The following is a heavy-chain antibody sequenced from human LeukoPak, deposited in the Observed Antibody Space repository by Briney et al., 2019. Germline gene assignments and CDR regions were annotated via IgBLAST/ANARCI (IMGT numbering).Heavy chain of an antibody. J-gene: IGHJ4*02. D-gene: IGHD2-15*01. V-gene: IGHV4-4*02. CDR1: GGSISSSNW. CDR2: IYHSGST. CDR3: ARVRYCSGGSCPLFGY. Sequence: SETLSLICAVSGGSISSSNWWSWVRQPPGKGLEWIGEIYHSGSTNYNPSLKSRVTISVDKSKNQFSLKLSSVTAADTAVYYCARVRYCSGGSCPLFGYWGQGTLVTVSS.